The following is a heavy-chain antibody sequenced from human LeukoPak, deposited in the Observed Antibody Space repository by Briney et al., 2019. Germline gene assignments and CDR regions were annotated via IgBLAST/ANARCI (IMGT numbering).Heavy chain of an antibody. Sequence: PSETLSLTCTVSGGSISSYYWSWIRQPPGKGLEWIGYIYYSGSTNYNPSLKSRVTISVDTSKNQFSLKLSSVTAADTAVYYCARDPAGGSGSYNWFDPWGQGTLVTVSS. J-gene: IGHJ5*02. CDR3: ARDPAGGSGSYNWFDP. CDR1: GGSISSYY. V-gene: IGHV4-59*01. D-gene: IGHD3-10*01. CDR2: IYYSGST.